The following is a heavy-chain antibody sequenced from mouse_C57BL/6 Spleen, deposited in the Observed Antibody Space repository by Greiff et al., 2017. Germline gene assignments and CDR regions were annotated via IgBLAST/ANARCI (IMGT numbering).Heavy chain of an antibody. Sequence: QVQLQQPGAELVMPGASVKLSCKASGYTFTSYWMHWVKQRPGQGLEWIGEIDPSDSYTNYNQKFKGKSTLTVDKSSSTAYMQRSSLTSEDSAVYYCAREPLTGTEGYFDVWGTGTTVTVSS. CDR1: GYTFTSYW. V-gene: IGHV1-69*01. J-gene: IGHJ1*03. D-gene: IGHD4-1*01. CDR2: IDPSDSYT. CDR3: AREPLTGTEGYFDV.